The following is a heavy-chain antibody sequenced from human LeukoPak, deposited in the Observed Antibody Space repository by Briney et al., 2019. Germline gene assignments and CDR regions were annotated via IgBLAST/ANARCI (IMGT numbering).Heavy chain of an antibody. J-gene: IGHJ2*01. D-gene: IGHD2-2*01. V-gene: IGHV3-13*04. CDR2: IGTPGDT. Sequence: GGSLRLSRAASGFTFSNYDMHWGRQATEKGLEWVSAIGTPGDTYYPDSVKGRFTISSDDAQNSVYLQINSLRAGDTAVYYCAREGYCSSPSCYADWHFDLWGRGTLVTVSS. CDR1: GFTFSNYD. CDR3: AREGYCSSPSCYADWHFDL.